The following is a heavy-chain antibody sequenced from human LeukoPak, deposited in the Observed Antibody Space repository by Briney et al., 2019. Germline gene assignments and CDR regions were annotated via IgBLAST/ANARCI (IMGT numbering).Heavy chain of an antibody. J-gene: IGHJ4*02. CDR1: GFTFSTYN. D-gene: IGHD6-19*01. CDR3: AREINSGWYDY. CDR2: MSYDGANE. Sequence: GSLRLSCAASGFTFSTYNIHWVRQAPGKGLEWVAVMSYDGANEYYADSVKGRFTISRDDSKSTVYLQMNSLRAEDTAVYYCAREINSGWYDYWGQGTLVTVSS. V-gene: IGHV3-30-3*01.